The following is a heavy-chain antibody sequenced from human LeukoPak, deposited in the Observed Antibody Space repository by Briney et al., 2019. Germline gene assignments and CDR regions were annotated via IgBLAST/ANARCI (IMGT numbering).Heavy chain of an antibody. J-gene: IGHJ6*03. CDR1: GGSISSYY. V-gene: IGHV4-59*12. Sequence: SETLSLTCTVSGGSISSYYWSWIRQPPGKGLEWIGYIYYSGSTNYNPSLKSRVTMSVDTSKNQFSLKLSSVTAADTAVYYCARESGIAAAGPNETPHYYYYYYMDVWGKGTTVTISS. CDR3: ARESGIAAAGPNETPHYYYYYYMDV. D-gene: IGHD6-13*01. CDR2: IYYSGST.